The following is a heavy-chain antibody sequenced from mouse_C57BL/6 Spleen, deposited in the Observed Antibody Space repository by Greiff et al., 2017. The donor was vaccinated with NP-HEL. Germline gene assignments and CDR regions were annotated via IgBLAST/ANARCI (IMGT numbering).Heavy chain of an antibody. J-gene: IGHJ2*01. V-gene: IGHV1-78*01. CDR3: ACAHIYDGYPLDY. CDR1: GYTFTDHT. CDR2: IYPRDGST. D-gene: IGHD2-3*01. Sequence: QVQLQQSDAELVKPGASVKISCKVSGYTFTDHTIHWMKQRPEQGLEWIGYIYPRDGSTKYNEKFKGKATLTADKSSSTAYMRLNSLTSEDSAVSCCACAHIYDGYPLDYWGQGTTLTVSS.